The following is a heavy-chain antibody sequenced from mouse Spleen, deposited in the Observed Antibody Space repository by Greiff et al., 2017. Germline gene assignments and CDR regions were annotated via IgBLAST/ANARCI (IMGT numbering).Heavy chain of an antibody. CDR1: GFTFTDYY. V-gene: IGHV7-3*01. CDR2: IRNKANGYTT. D-gene: IGHD2-4*01. Sequence: EVQVVESGGGLVQPGGSLSLSCAASGFTFTDYYMSWVRQPPGKALEWLGFIRNKANGYTTEYSASVKGRFTISRDNSQSILYLQMNALRAEDSATYYCARFYDYDDYFDYWGQGTTLTVSS. CDR3: ARFYDYDDYFDY. J-gene: IGHJ2*01.